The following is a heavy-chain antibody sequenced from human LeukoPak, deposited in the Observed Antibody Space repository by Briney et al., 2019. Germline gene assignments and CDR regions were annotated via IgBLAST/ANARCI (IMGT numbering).Heavy chain of an antibody. CDR2: MYTSGIT. Sequence: SETLSLTCTVAGDSCSSYFWSWIRQPAGKGLEWIGRMYTSGITNSNPSLKSRVTMSVDTSKNQFSLNLTSVTAADTAVYYCAREITGTRGVDYWGQGILVTVSS. CDR3: AREITGTRGVDY. CDR1: GDSCSSYF. V-gene: IGHV4-4*07. D-gene: IGHD1-7*01. J-gene: IGHJ4*02.